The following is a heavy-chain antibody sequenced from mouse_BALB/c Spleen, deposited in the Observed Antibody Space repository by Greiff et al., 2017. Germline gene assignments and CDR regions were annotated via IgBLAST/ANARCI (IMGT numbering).Heavy chain of an antibody. CDR3: ARGVWNPPMGY. V-gene: IGHV1-80*01. J-gene: IGHJ4*01. CDR1: GYAFSSYW. D-gene: IGHD2-10*02. Sequence: QVQLQQSGAELVRPGSSVKISCKASGYAFSSYWMNWVKQRPGQGLEWIGQIYPGDGDTNYNGKFKGKATLTADKSSSTAYMQLSSLTSEDSAVYFCARGVWNPPMGYWGQGTSVPVSS. CDR2: IYPGDGDT.